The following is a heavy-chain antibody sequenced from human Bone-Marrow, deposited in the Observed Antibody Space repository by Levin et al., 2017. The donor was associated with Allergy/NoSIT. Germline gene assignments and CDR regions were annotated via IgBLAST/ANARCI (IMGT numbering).Heavy chain of an antibody. CDR3: ARERMYSSGWGLDY. J-gene: IGHJ4*02. CDR2: ISFDGSRK. D-gene: IGHD6-19*01. V-gene: IGHV3-30*03. CDR1: VFSFKNFG. Sequence: SCAASVFSFKNFGMHWVRQAPVQGLESFALISFDGSRKYYTESLRVRFTISRGNSNNTLYLQMNSKRVEDTAVYYCARERMYSSGWGLDYWGQGTRVTVSS.